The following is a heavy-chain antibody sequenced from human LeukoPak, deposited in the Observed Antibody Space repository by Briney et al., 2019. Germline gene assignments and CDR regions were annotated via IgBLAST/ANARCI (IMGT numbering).Heavy chain of an antibody. CDR2: ISGSGGTT. J-gene: IGHJ3*02. Sequence: PGGSLRLSCAASGFTFSSYAMSWVRQAPGKGLEWVSAISGSGGTTYYADSVKGRFTISRDNSKNTLYLQMNSLRAEDTAAYYCAKRGVYYGSGSYYTESALDIWGQGTMVTVSS. CDR1: GFTFSSYA. V-gene: IGHV3-23*01. D-gene: IGHD3-10*01. CDR3: AKRGVYYGSGSYYTESALDI.